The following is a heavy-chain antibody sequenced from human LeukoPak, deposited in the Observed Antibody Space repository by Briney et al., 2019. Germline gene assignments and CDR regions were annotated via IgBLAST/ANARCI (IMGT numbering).Heavy chain of an antibody. J-gene: IGHJ6*04. Sequence: ASVKVSCKASGYTFTSYGISWVRQAPGQGLEWMGWISAYNGNTNYAQKLQGRVTMTTDTSTSTAYMELRSLRSDDTAVYYCARDDLYYDFWSGYPPLMDVWAKGPRSPSPQ. D-gene: IGHD3-3*01. CDR3: ARDDLYYDFWSGYPPLMDV. V-gene: IGHV1-18*01. CDR2: ISAYNGNT. CDR1: GYTFTSYG.